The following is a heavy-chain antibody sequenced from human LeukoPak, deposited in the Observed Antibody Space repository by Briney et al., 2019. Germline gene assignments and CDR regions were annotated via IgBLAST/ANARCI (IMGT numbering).Heavy chain of an antibody. Sequence: SETLSFTCTVSGGSISSYYWSWIRQPPGKGLEWIGYIYYSGSTNYNPSLKSRVTISVDTSKNQFSLKLSSVTAADTAVYYCARRSANESIDYWGQGTLVTVSS. V-gene: IGHV4-59*01. J-gene: IGHJ4*02. CDR3: ARRSANESIDY. CDR1: GGSISSYY. CDR2: IYYSGST.